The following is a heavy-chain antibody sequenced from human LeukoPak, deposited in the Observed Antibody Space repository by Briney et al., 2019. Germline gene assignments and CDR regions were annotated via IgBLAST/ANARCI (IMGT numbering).Heavy chain of an antibody. Sequence: PGGSLRLSCVASGFTFSTYAMHWVRQIPGKGLEWVAVISYDGSNKYYADSVKGRVTISRDNSKNTLYLQMNSLRAEGTAVYYCARESKAKYYYGSGSYYAPPLHWGQGTLVTVSS. CDR2: ISYDGSNK. V-gene: IGHV3-30-3*01. J-gene: IGHJ4*02. CDR3: ARESKAKYYYGSGSYYAPPLH. CDR1: GFTFSTYA. D-gene: IGHD3-10*01.